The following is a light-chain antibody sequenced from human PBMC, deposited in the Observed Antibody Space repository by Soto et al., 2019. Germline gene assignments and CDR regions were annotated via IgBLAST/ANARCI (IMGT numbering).Light chain of an antibody. CDR1: ISNIGSNY. J-gene: IGLJ1*01. V-gene: IGLV1-47*02. CDR2: SNN. Sequence: QSVLTQPPSASGTRGQRFTIACSGSISNIGSNYVYWYQQLPGTAPKLLIYSNNQRPSGVPDRFSGSKSGTSASLAISGLRSEDEADYYCPAWDDSLSGYVFGTGTKVTVL. CDR3: PAWDDSLSGYV.